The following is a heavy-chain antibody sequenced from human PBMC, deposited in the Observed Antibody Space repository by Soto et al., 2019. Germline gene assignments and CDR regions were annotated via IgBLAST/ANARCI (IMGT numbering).Heavy chain of an antibody. D-gene: IGHD3-22*01. CDR3: ARGIRMGYYYDSSGSFDY. Sequence: SETLSLTCAVYGGSFSGYYWSWIRQPPGKGLEWIGEINHSGSTNYNPSLKSRVTISVDTSKNQFSLKLSSVTAADTAVYYCARGIRMGYYYDSSGSFDYWGQGTPVTVSS. CDR2: INHSGST. V-gene: IGHV4-34*01. J-gene: IGHJ4*02. CDR1: GGSFSGYY.